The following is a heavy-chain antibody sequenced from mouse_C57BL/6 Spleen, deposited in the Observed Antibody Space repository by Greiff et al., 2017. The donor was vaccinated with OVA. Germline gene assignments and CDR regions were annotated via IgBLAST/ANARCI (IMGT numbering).Heavy chain of an antibody. CDR2: IDPSDSYT. CDR1: GYTFTSYW. D-gene: IGHD1-1*01. V-gene: IGHV1-59*01. J-gene: IGHJ2*01. Sequence: VQLQQPGAELVRPGTSVKLSCKASGYTFTSYWMHWVKQRPGQGLEWIGVIDPSDSYTNYNQKFKGKATLTVDTSSSTAYMQLSSLTSEDSAVYYCARWALNYYGSSPYYFDYWGQGTTLTVSS. CDR3: ARWALNYYGSSPYYFDY.